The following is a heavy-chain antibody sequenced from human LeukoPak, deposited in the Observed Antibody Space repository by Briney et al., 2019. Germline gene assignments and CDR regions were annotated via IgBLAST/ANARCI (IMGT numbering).Heavy chain of an antibody. CDR1: GGSISSGGYS. D-gene: IGHD3-22*01. J-gene: IGHJ4*02. V-gene: IGHV4-30-2*01. CDR2: IYHSGST. CDR3: ASSDYDSSGYDY. Sequence: TLSLTCAVSGGSISSGGYSWSWIRQPPGKGLEWIGYIYHSGSTYYNPSLKSRVTISVDRSKNQFSLKLSSVTAADTAVYYCASSDYDSSGYDYWGQGTLVTVSS.